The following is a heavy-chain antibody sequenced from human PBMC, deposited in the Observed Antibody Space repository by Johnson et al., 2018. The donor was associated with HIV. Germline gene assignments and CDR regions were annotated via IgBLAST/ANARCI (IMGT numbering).Heavy chain of an antibody. J-gene: IGHJ3*02. Sequence: EVQLVESGGGVVQPGRFLRLSCAASGFTVSSNYMSWVRQAPGKGLEWVSVIYSGGSTYYADSVKGRFTISRDNSKNTLYLQMNSLRVEDTAVYYCARACRDGYTCDAFDIWGQGTAVTVSS. CDR1: GFTVSSNY. V-gene: IGHV3-66*01. CDR3: ARACRDGYTCDAFDI. CDR2: IYSGGST. D-gene: IGHD5-24*01.